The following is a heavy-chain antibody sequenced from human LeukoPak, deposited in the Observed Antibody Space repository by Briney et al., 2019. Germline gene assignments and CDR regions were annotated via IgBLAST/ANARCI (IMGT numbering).Heavy chain of an antibody. J-gene: IGHJ6*02. CDR2: INSDGSAT. D-gene: IGHD2-21*01. V-gene: IGHV3-74*01. CDR1: GFTFSSYW. CDR3: ASDSPYFGMDV. Sequence: GGSLRLSCAASGFTFSSYWMSWVRQAPGKGLLWVSRINSDGSATIYADSVRGRFTISRDNAKNTLYLQMSGLRVEDTAVYHCASDSPYFGMDVWGQGTTVTVSS.